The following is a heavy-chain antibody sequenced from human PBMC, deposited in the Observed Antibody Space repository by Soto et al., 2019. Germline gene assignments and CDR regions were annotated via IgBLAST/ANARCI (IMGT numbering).Heavy chain of an antibody. CDR3: AREFNWGFRYFDL. CDR2: TYYSSKWYN. D-gene: IGHD7-27*01. J-gene: IGHJ2*01. V-gene: IGHV6-1*01. CDR1: GDSVSSNSAA. Sequence: QVQLQQSGPGLVKPSQTLSLTCAISGDSVSSNSAAWNWIRQSPSRGLEWLGRTYYSSKWYNDYDASLKSRIPTTPDTAKKQFVLQMSSVTPEETALHYCAREFNWGFRYFDLWGRGTLVTVSS.